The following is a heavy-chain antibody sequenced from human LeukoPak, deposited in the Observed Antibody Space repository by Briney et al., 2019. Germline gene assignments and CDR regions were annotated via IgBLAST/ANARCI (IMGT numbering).Heavy chain of an antibody. V-gene: IGHV3-20*01. D-gene: IGHD3-22*01. CDR3: ARYDSSGYYYYLSY. J-gene: IGHJ4*02. CDR2: INWNGGST. Sequence: GGSLRLSCAASGFTFDDYGMRWVRQAPGKGLEWVSGINWNGGSTGYGDSVKGRFTISRDNAKNSLYLQINSLRAEDTALYHFARYDSSGYYYYLSYWGQGTLVTVSS. CDR1: GFTFDDYG.